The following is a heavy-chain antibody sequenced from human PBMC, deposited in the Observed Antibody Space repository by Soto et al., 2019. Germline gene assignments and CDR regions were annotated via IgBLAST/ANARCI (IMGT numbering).Heavy chain of an antibody. D-gene: IGHD3-9*01. CDR2: ISGSGGST. V-gene: IGHV3-23*01. CDR1: GFPFTSYA. CDR3: AKDPAVYYDILTGYFDNRVSFDY. J-gene: IGHJ4*02. Sequence: GGSMRLSCAASGFPFTSYAMSWVRQAPGKGLEWVSAISGSGGSTYYADSVKGRFTISRDNSKNTLYLQMNSLRAEDTAVYYCAKDPAVYYDILTGYFDNRVSFDYWGQGTLVTVSS.